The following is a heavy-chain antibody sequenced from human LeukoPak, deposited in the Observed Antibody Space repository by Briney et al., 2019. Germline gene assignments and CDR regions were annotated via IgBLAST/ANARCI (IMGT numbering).Heavy chain of an antibody. CDR1: GFTFNTYS. D-gene: IGHD3-9*01. CDR3: ARDGHYDILTGYFQD. V-gene: IGHV3-48*04. CDR2: ISRGSNNI. J-gene: IGHJ1*01. Sequence: GGSLRLSCAASGFTFNTYSMNWVRQAPGKGLEWLSYISRGSNNIYYADSVRGRFTISRDNAKNSLYLQMNSLRAEDTAVYYCARDGHYDILTGYFQDWGQGTLVTVSS.